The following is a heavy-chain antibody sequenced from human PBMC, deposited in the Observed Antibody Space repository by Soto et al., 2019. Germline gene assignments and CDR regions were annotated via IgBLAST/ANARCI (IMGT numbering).Heavy chain of an antibody. CDR1: GFTFSSYG. CDR3: AKDSGAVRSGSSNFDY. V-gene: IGHV3-30*18. Sequence: GGSLRLSCAASGFTFSSYGMHWVRQAPGKGLEWVAVISYDGSNKFYADSVKGRFTISRDNSKNTLYLQMNSLRAEDTAVYYCAKDSGAVRSGSSNFDYWGQGTLVTVSS. J-gene: IGHJ4*02. CDR2: ISYDGSNK. D-gene: IGHD1-26*01.